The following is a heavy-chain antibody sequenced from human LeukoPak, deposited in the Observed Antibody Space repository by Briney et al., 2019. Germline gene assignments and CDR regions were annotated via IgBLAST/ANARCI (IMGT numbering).Heavy chain of an antibody. V-gene: IGHV4-39*01. Sequence: ASETLSLTCTVSGASIITTNYYWGWIRQPPGKGLEWIGSISYSGNAYYNPSLRSRLSISMDASKNQFSLKVRSVTAADAAVYYCARNLGQTWGTVTTDLWYFDHWGQGTLVPVSS. CDR3: ARNLGQTWGTVTTDLWYFDH. CDR2: ISYSGNA. CDR1: GASIITTNYY. D-gene: IGHD4-11*01. J-gene: IGHJ4*02.